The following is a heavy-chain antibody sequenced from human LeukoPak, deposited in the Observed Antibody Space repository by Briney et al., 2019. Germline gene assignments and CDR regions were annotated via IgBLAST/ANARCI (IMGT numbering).Heavy chain of an antibody. CDR3: ARDRELGS. V-gene: IGHV4-59*01. D-gene: IGHD3-16*01. CDR2: IYNSGST. CDR1: GGSISIYY. Sequence: SETLSLTCIVSGGSISIYYWNWIRQPPGKGLEWIGYIYNSGSTDYNPSLKRRVTISADTSKNQFSLKLTSVTAADTAVYYCARDRELGSWGQGILFTVSS. J-gene: IGHJ5*02.